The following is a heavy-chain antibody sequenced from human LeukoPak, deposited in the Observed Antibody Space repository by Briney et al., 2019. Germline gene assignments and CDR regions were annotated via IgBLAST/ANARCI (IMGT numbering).Heavy chain of an antibody. V-gene: IGHV1-46*01. D-gene: IGHD3/OR15-3a*01. CDR2: INPSGGST. Sequence: GASVKVSCKASGYTFTSYYMHWVRQAPGQGLEWMGIINPSGGSTSYAQKFQGGVTMTRDMSTSTVYMELSSLRSEDTAVYYCARDIPRAGTGFDYWGQGTLVTVSS. CDR3: ARDIPRAGTGFDY. CDR1: GYTFTSYY. J-gene: IGHJ4*02.